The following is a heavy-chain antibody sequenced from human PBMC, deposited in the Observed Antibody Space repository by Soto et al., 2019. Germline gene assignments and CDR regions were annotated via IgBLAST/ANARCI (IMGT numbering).Heavy chain of an antibody. V-gene: IGHV1-18*01. Sequence: ASVKVSCKASGYTFNFYGITWVRQAPGQHLEWLGWISARNGDTKYAQGFQGRVTLTTDTSTTTAYMELMNLRSDDTAVYFCARVQVLPNPAADFWGQGTLVTVSS. D-gene: IGHD3-10*01. CDR2: ISARNGDT. CDR1: GYTFNFYG. J-gene: IGHJ4*02. CDR3: ARVQVLPNPAADF.